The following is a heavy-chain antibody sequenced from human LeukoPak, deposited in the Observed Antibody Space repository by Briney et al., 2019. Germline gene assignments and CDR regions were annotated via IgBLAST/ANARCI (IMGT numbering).Heavy chain of an antibody. J-gene: IGHJ4*02. CDR1: GGSFSGYY. D-gene: IGHD3-22*01. V-gene: IGHV4-34*01. Sequence: MPSETLSLTCAVYGGSFSGYYWSWIRQPPGKGLEWIGEINHSGSTNYNPSLKSRVTISVDTSKNQFSLKLSSVTAADTAVYYCASGPVYYDSSGYYHGVDYWGQGTLVTVSS. CDR2: INHSGST. CDR3: ASGPVYYDSSGYYHGVDY.